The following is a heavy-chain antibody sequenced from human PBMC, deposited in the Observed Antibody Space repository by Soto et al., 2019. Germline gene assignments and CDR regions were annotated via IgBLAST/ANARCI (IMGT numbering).Heavy chain of an antibody. CDR3: ARDGVGATTFFCFLDY. J-gene: IGHJ4*02. Sequence: QVQLVESGGGVVQPGGSLRLSCAASASIFKGHGMHWVRQAPGKGLEWVAIIRYDGSDEHYGDSVKGRFTISRDNSKNMLYLQMNSLRAEDTAVYYCARDGVGATTFFCFLDYWGQGTLGTVSS. CDR2: IRYDGSDE. D-gene: IGHD1-26*01. CDR1: ASIFKGHG. V-gene: IGHV3-33*08.